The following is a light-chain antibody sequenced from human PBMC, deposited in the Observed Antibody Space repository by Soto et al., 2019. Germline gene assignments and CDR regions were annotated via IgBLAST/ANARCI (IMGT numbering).Light chain of an antibody. CDR3: QQYGSAPYT. Sequence: EIVLTQSPGTLSLSPGERATLSCRASQSVSSSYLAWYQQKPGQAPRLLIYGASSRATGIPDRFSGSGSGTDFALTISRLEPEDFGVYYCQQYGSAPYTFRRGTKLEIK. CDR2: GAS. J-gene: IGKJ2*01. V-gene: IGKV3-20*01. CDR1: QSVSSSY.